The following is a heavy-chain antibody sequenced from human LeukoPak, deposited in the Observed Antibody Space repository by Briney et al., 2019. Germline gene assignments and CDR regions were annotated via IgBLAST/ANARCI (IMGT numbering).Heavy chain of an antibody. CDR2: INTNSGGT. D-gene: IGHD3-3*01. Sequence: GASVTVSCKASGYTFTDSYMHWVRQAPGQGLEWMGWINTNSGGTNYAQKFQGRVAMTRDTSITTAYVELSRLRFDDTAVYYCARAPAGGKLRFFDYWGQGTLVTVSS. CDR3: ARAPAGGKLRFFDY. J-gene: IGHJ4*02. CDR1: GYTFTDSY. V-gene: IGHV1-2*02.